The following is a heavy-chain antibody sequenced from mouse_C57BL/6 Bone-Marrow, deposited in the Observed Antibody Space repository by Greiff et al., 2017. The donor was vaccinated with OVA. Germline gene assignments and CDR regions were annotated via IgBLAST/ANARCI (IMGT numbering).Heavy chain of an antibody. CDR3: ARRNGTRYFDV. Sequence: VQLQQPGAELVRPGTSVTLSCKASGYTFTSYWMHWVKQRPGQGLEWIGVIDPSDSYTNYNQKFKGKATLTVDTSSSTAYMQLSSLTSEDSAVYYCARRNGTRYFDVWGTGTTVTVSS. J-gene: IGHJ1*03. V-gene: IGHV1-59*01. CDR1: GYTFTSYW. CDR2: IDPSDSYT. D-gene: IGHD4-1*01.